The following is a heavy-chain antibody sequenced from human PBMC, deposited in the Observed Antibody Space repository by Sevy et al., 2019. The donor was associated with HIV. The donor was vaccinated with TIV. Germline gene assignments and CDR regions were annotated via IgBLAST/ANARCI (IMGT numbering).Heavy chain of an antibody. CDR3: ARDFVKGRSVVCFDI. CDR1: GFTSSGYW. D-gene: IGHD2-15*01. Sequence: GGSLRLSCAASGFTSSGYWMNWVRQAPGKGLEWVAKIKPDGSEKYYVDSVKGRFSISRDNAESSVYLQMKSLRGDDTAVYYCARDFVKGRSVVCFDIWGQGTMVTVSS. V-gene: IGHV3-7*03. CDR2: IKPDGSEK. J-gene: IGHJ3*02.